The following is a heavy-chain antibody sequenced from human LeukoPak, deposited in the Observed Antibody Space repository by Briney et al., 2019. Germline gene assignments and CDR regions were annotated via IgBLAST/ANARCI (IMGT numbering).Heavy chain of an antibody. V-gene: IGHV1-69-2*01. CDR2: VDPEDGEK. D-gene: IGHD3-9*01. CDR3: ATAPPSYDILTGPTKDYMDV. Sequence: ASVKVSCKVSGYTFTDYYMHWVQQAPGKGLEWMGLVDPEDGEKIYAEKFQGRVNITADTSTDTAYMELSSLRSEDTAVYYCATAPPSYDILTGPTKDYMDVWGKGTTVTVSS. CDR1: GYTFTDYY. J-gene: IGHJ6*03.